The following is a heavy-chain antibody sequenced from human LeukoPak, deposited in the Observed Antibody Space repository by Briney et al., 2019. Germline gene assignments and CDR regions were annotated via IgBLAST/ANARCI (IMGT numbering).Heavy chain of an antibody. D-gene: IGHD6-13*01. CDR1: GYTFTSYY. CDR3: ASIAAAGSDFDH. J-gene: IGHJ4*02. V-gene: IGHV1-46*01. CDR2: INPSGGST. Sequence: SVKVSCKASGYTFTSYYMHWVRQAPGQGLEWMGIINPSGGSTSYAQKFQGRVTMTRDTSTSTVYMELSSLRSEDTAVYFCASIAAAGSDFDHWGQGTLVTVSS.